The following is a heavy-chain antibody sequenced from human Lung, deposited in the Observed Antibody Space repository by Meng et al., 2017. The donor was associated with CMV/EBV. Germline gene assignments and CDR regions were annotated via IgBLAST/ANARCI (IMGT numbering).Heavy chain of an antibody. V-gene: IGHV3-11*01. CDR3: ATRNGLH. CDR2: ISSSSRSL. D-gene: IGHD3-3*01. Sequence: SCAASGLTFTDHYMTWIRQTPAKTLEWVSYISSSSRSLYYADSVKGRFTISRDNSKNSVYLQMNSLRADDTAVYFCATRNGLHGGQGKPVTVSS. CDR1: GLTFTDHY. J-gene: IGHJ4*02.